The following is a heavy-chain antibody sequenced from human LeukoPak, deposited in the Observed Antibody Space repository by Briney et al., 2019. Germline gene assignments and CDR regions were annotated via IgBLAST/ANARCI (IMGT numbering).Heavy chain of an antibody. CDR2: TYYRSTWYN. CDR1: GDSVSSNSVT. Sequence: SQTLSLTCAISGDSVSSNSVTWNWIRQSPSRGLEWLGRTYYRSTWYNDYAVSVRGRITVYPDTSKNQFSLHLNSVTPEDTAVYYCARRLTQYDCFDPWGQGILVTVSS. D-gene: IGHD2-2*01. V-gene: IGHV6-1*01. J-gene: IGHJ5*02. CDR3: ARRLTQYDCFDP.